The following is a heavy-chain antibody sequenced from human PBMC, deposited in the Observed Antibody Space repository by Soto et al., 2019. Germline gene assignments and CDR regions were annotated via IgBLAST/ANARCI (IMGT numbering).Heavy chain of an antibody. Sequence: GASVKVSCKASGYTFTSYGISCVRQAPGQVLEWMGWISAYNGNTNYAQKLQGRVTMTTDTSTSTAYMQLRSLRSDDTAVYYCPRGTAGLRFLGGMDVWGQGTTVTVSS. CDR1: GYTFTSYG. V-gene: IGHV1-18*04. CDR3: PRGTAGLRFLGGMDV. D-gene: IGHD3-3*01. J-gene: IGHJ6*02. CDR2: ISAYNGNT.